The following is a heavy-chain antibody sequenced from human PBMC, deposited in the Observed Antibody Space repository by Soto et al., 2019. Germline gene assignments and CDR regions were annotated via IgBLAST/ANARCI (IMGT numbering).Heavy chain of an antibody. CDR1: GGSISSGGYY. CDR2: IYYSGST. Sequence: QVQLQESGPGLVKPSQTLSLTCTVSGGSISSGGYYWSWIRQHPGKGLEWIGYIYYSGSTYYNPSRKSRVTISVDTSKNQFSLKLSSVTAADTAVYYCAREASVAGYYYYGMDVWGQGTTVTVSS. J-gene: IGHJ6*02. V-gene: IGHV4-31*03. D-gene: IGHD6-19*01. CDR3: AREASVAGYYYYGMDV.